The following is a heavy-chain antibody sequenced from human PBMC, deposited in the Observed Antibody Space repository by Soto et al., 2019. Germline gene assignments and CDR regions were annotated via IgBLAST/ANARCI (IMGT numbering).Heavy chain of an antibody. J-gene: IGHJ6*02. V-gene: IGHV1-69*01. CDR1: GGTFSSYA. CDR2: IIPIFGTA. D-gene: IGHD6-13*01. Sequence: QVQLVQSGAEVKKPGSSVKVSCKASGGTFSSYAISWVRQAPGQGLEWMGGIIPIFGTANYAQKFQGRVTITADESTSTAYMELSSLRAEDTAVYYSARGGYDGGIAAAGKVDYYYYGMDVWGQGTTVTVSS. CDR3: ARGGYDGGIAAAGKVDYYYYGMDV.